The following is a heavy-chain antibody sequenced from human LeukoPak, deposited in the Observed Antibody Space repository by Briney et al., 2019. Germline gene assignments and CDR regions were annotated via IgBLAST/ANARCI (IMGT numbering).Heavy chain of an antibody. J-gene: IGHJ4*02. D-gene: IGHD5-12*01. CDR3: AKALGVGSDY. CDR1: GFTSSSYG. Sequence: GGSLRLSCAASGFTSSSYGMHWVRQAPGKGLEWVAVISYDGSNKYYADSVKGRFTISRDNSKNTLYLQMNSLRAEDTAVYYCAKALGVGSDYWGQGTLVTVSS. CDR2: ISYDGSNK. V-gene: IGHV3-30*18.